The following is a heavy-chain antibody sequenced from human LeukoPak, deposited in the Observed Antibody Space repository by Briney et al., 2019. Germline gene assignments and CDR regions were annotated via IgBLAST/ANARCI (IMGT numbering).Heavy chain of an antibody. J-gene: IGHJ4*02. CDR3: ARRSRGYCSSTSCYPHNLAFDY. V-gene: IGHV4-34*01. CDR2: INHSGST. D-gene: IGHD2-2*01. CDR1: GGSFSGYY. Sequence: PSETLSLTCAVYGGSFSGYYWSWIRQPPGKGLEWIGEINHSGSTNYNPSLKSRVTISVDTSKNQFSLKLSSVTAADTAVYYCARRSRGYCSSTSCYPHNLAFDYWGQGTLVTVSS.